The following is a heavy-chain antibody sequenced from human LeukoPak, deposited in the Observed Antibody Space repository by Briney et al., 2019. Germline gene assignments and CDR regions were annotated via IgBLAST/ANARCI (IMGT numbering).Heavy chain of an antibody. V-gene: IGHV3-53*01. CDR2: IYSGGST. CDR1: GFTVSSNY. J-gene: IGHJ4*02. CDR3: ASGIAAAYYFDY. D-gene: IGHD6-13*01. Sequence: GGSLRLSCAASGFTVSSNYMSWVRQAPGKGLEWVSVIYSGGSTYYADSVKGRFTISRDNSKNTLYLQMNSLGAEDTAVYYCASGIAAAYYFDYWGQGTLVTVSS.